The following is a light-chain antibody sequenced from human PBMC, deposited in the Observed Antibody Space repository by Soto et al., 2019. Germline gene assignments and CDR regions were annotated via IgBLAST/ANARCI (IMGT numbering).Light chain of an antibody. CDR3: ATWDSSLRDVV. CDR1: SSNIGNNY. J-gene: IGLJ2*01. V-gene: IGLV1-51*01. CDR2: DND. Sequence: QSVLTQPPSVSAAPGQKVTISCSGSSSNIGNNYVSWYQQLPGTAPKLLIYDNDKRPSGIPDRFSGSKSGTSATLGITGLQTGDEADYYCATWDSSLRDVVFGGGTQLTVL.